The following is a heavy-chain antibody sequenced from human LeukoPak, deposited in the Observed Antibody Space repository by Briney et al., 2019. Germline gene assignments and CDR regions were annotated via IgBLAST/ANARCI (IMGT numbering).Heavy chain of an antibody. Sequence: ASVKLSCKASGYTFINYYIHWVRQAPGQGLEWMGVINPSGGGTNFAQNFPGRVSLTRDTSTSTVYMEMSSLRSDDTALYYCARGSPSISIEHYFDSRSSFDYWGQGILVTVSS. D-gene: IGHD3-22*01. CDR1: GYTFINYY. V-gene: IGHV1-46*01. J-gene: IGHJ4*02. CDR3: ARGSPSISIEHYFDSRSSFDY. CDR2: INPSGGGT.